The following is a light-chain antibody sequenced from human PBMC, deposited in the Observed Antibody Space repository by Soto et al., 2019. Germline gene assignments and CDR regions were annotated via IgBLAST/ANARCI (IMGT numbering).Light chain of an antibody. V-gene: IGKV2-28*01. CDR1: QSLPHSNGYNY. CDR3: MQALQTPLT. CDR2: LGS. J-gene: IGKJ4*01. Sequence: DIVMTQSPLSLPVTPGEPASISCRSSQSLPHSNGYNYLDWCLQKPGQSPQLLIYLGSNRASGVPDRFSGSGSGTDFTLKISRVEAEDVGVYYCMQALQTPLTFGGGTKVDIK.